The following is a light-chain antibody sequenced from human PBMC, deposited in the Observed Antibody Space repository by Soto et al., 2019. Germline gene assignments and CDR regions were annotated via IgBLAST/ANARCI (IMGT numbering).Light chain of an antibody. CDR1: STDVGGYNY. CDR3: SPYEGSSNLV. J-gene: IGLJ2*01. CDR2: EVN. Sequence: QSALTQPPSASGSPGQSVTISCTGTSTDVGGYNYVSWYQQYPGKAPRLMIYEVNKRPSGVPDRFSGSKSGKTASLTVSGLQAEDEADYYCSPYEGSSNLVFGGGTKLTVL. V-gene: IGLV2-8*01.